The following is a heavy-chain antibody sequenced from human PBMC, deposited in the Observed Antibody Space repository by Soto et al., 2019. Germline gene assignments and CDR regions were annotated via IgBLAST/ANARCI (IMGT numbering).Heavy chain of an antibody. J-gene: IGHJ4*02. CDR2: INPDGSEK. Sequence: GGSLIRSCATSGFTFSGCWMDWVRQAPGKGLEWLANINPDGSEKHYVDSVKGRFTISRDNAKNSLYLQMSSLTAEDSALYYCSRSLDSWGQGTRVTVYS. CDR1: GFTFSGCW. V-gene: IGHV3-7*01. CDR3: SRSLDS.